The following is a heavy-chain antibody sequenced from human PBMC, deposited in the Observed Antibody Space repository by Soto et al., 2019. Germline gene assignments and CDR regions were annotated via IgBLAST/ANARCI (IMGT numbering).Heavy chain of an antibody. CDR1: GYSFTSYW. CDR3: ARLKRDGHNYSPLYY. Sequence: EVQLVQSGAEVKKPGESLKISCKGSGYSFTSYWIGWVRQMPGKGLEWMGIIYPGDSDTRYIPSFQVQVTISADKSISTAYLQWSSLKASDTAMYYCARLKRDGHNYSPLYYWGQGTLVTVSS. V-gene: IGHV5-51*03. CDR2: IYPGDSDT. D-gene: IGHD5-12*01. J-gene: IGHJ4*02.